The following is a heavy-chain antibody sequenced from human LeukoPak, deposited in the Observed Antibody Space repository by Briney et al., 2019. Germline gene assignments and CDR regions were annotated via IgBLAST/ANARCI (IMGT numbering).Heavy chain of an antibody. J-gene: IGHJ4*02. D-gene: IGHD2-21*01. CDR1: GFTFSNAY. CDR3: ITPLPYSAQ. CDR2: IKPKTDGETT. V-gene: IGHV3-15*07. Sequence: GGSLRLSCAASGFTFSNAYMNWVRQAPGKGLEWVGRIKPKTDGETTEHAAPVKDRFSISRDDSKSMMYLQMNSLKTEDTAVYYCITPLPYSAQGGQGTLVTVSS.